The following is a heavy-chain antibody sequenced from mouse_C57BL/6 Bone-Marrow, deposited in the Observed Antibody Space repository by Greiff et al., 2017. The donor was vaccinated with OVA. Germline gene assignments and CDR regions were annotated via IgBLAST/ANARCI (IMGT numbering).Heavy chain of an antibody. V-gene: IGHV7-3*01. J-gene: IGHJ2*01. CDR1: GFTFTDYY. Sequence: EVQLVESGGGLVQPGGSLSLSCAASGFTFTDYYMSWVRQPPGKALEWLGFIRNKANGYTTEYSVPVKGRFTISSDNSQSILYLQMNALRAEDSATYYCAIFRSYCDYWGQGTTLTVSS. CDR2: IRNKANGYTT. CDR3: AIFRSYCDY.